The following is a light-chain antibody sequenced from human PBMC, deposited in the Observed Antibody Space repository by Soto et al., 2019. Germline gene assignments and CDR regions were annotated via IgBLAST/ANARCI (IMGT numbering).Light chain of an antibody. CDR3: QQYGYSLRT. J-gene: IGKJ1*01. V-gene: IGKV3-20*01. CDR1: QSVSSNY. CDR2: GAS. Sequence: DIVMTQSPCTLSSSPGERATLSCRASQSVSSNYVAWYQQQPGQPPRLLIYGASSRASGIPERFSGSASGTDFPLTISRLEPEDLAVYYCQQYGYSLRTFGQGSKVEI.